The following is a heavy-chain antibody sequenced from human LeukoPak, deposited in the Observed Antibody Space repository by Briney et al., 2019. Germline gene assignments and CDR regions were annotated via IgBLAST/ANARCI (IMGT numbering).Heavy chain of an antibody. CDR3: ARDSSYCTNGVCQYYFDY. CDR2: IYYSGST. D-gene: IGHD2-8*01. Sequence: SQTLSLTCTVFGGSISSGGYYWSWIRQHPGKGLEWIGYIYYSGSTYYNPSLKSRVTISVDTSKNQFSLKLSSVTAADTAVYYCARDSSYCTNGVCQYYFDYWGQGTLVTVSS. V-gene: IGHV4-31*03. CDR1: GGSISSGGYY. J-gene: IGHJ4*02.